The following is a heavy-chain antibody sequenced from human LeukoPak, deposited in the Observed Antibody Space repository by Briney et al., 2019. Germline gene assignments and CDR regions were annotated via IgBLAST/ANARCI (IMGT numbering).Heavy chain of an antibody. D-gene: IGHD3-10*01. CDR1: GFTFSSHW. CDR3: ARDHRGVFDY. CDR2: IKEDGSEI. Sequence: PGRSLRLSCAASGFTFSSHWMSWVRQAPGKGLEWLANIKEDGSEIPYVDSVKGRLTISRDNAKNSLYLHMNSLRAEDTAVYYCARDHRGVFDYWGQGTLVTVSS. J-gene: IGHJ4*02. V-gene: IGHV3-7*05.